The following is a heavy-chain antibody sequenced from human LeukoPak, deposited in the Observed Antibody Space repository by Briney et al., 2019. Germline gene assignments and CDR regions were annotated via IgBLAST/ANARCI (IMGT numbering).Heavy chain of an antibody. J-gene: IGHJ3*02. Sequence: SETLSLTCSVSGGSISSYYWSWIRKPPGKGLEWIGYLYYSGSTNSNPSLKSRVTMSVDTSKNQFSLKLRSVTAADTAVYYCARGGSGISNAFDIWGQGTMVTVSS. V-gene: IGHV4-59*01. CDR2: LYYSGST. D-gene: IGHD3-10*01. CDR3: ARGGSGISNAFDI. CDR1: GGSISSYY.